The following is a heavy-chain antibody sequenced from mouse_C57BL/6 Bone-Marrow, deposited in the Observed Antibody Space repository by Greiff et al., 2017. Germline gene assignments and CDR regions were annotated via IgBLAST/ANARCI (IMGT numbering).Heavy chain of an antibody. Sequence: VQLQQPGAELVMPGASVKLSCKASGYTFPSYWMHWVKQRPGQGLEWIGEIDPSDSYTNYNQKFKGKSTLTVDKSSSTAYMQLSSLTSEDSAGYYCATLRQRCFAYGGQGTLVTVSA. J-gene: IGHJ3*01. D-gene: IGHD2-12*01. V-gene: IGHV1-69*01. CDR2: IDPSDSYT. CDR3: ATLRQRCFAY. CDR1: GYTFPSYW.